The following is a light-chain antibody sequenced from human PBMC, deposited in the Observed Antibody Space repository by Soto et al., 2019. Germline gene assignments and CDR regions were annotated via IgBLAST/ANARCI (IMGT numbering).Light chain of an antibody. J-gene: IGKJ4*01. CDR1: QSINSW. CDR2: KAS. Sequence: DIQMTQSPSTLSAFVGDRVTITCRASQSINSWLAWYQQKPGKAPKLLIYKASNLESGVPSRFSGSRSGTEFTLTISSLQPDDFATYYCQQYNSYSTLSFGGGTRVEIK. V-gene: IGKV1-5*03. CDR3: QQYNSYSTLS.